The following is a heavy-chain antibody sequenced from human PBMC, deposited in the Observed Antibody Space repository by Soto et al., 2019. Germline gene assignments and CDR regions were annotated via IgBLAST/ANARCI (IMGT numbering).Heavy chain of an antibody. Sequence: GALVKVSCKASGYTFTSYAMHWVRQAPGQRLEWMGWINAGNGNTKYSQKFQGRVTITRDTSASTAYMELSSLRSEDTAVYYCARDGLNYYDSSGYYYRYWGQGTLVTVSS. V-gene: IGHV1-3*01. CDR1: GYTFTSYA. J-gene: IGHJ4*02. CDR2: INAGNGNT. D-gene: IGHD3-22*01. CDR3: ARDGLNYYDSSGYYYRY.